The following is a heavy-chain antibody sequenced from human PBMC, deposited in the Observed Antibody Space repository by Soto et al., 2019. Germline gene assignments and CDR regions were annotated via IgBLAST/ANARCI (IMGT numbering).Heavy chain of an antibody. CDR3: ARVSLRGHLLGNFDY. D-gene: IGHD3-10*01. V-gene: IGHV1-69*01. CDR1: GGTFNTHT. J-gene: IGHJ4*02. Sequence: QVQLVQSGAEVKKPGSSVKVSCKASGGTFNTHTISWVRQAPGQGLEWMGGIIPIFGTTNYAQNFQGRVTITANEPTSTAYRELSSLISEDTAVYYCARVSLRGHLLGNFDYWGQGTLVTVSS. CDR2: IIPIFGTT.